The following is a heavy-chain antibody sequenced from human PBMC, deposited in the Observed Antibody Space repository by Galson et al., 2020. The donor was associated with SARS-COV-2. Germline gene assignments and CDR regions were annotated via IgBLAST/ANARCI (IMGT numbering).Heavy chain of an antibody. D-gene: IGHD4-17*01. V-gene: IGHV4-59*08. Sequence: SETLSLTCTVSGGSISSYYWSWIRQPPGKGLEWIGYIYYSGSTNYNPSLKSRVTISVDTSKNQFSLKLSSVTAADTAVYYCARLLDYGDYEWYFDLWGRGTLVTVSS. J-gene: IGHJ2*01. CDR1: GGSISSYY. CDR3: ARLLDYGDYEWYFDL. CDR2: IYYSGST.